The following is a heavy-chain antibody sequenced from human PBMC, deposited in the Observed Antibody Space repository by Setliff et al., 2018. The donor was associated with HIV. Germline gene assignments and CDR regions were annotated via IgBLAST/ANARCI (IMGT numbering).Heavy chain of an antibody. CDR2: INPSGGSA. CDR1: GYTFTSYY. CDR3: ATSFGSGVAPFDN. D-gene: IGHD3-10*01. V-gene: IGHV1-46*01. J-gene: IGHJ4*02. Sequence: GASVKVSCKASGYTFTSYYLHWVRQAPGQGLEWMGMINPSGGSASYAQKFQGRVTMSRDTSTSTVYMELSSLRSEDTAVYYCATSFGSGVAPFDNWGQGTLVTVSS.